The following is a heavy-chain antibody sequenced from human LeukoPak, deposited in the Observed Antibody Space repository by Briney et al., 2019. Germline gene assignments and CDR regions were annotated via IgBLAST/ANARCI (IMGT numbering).Heavy chain of an antibody. CDR3: ASDRAFTQFDY. Sequence: PGVSLRLFCGASGFSFSTYWMDWVRQAPGKGLEWVVSQKEDGSRADYVDSVRGRFTVSRDNTKNSLFLQMNSLRVDDTAVYYCASDRAFTQFDYWGQGTLVTVSS. CDR2: QKEDGSRA. J-gene: IGHJ4*02. V-gene: IGHV3-7*01. D-gene: IGHD3-10*01. CDR1: GFSFSTYW.